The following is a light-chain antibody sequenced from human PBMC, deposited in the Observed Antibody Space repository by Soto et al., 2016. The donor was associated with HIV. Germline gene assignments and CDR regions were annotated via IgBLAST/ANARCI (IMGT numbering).Light chain of an antibody. CDR2: GVS. V-gene: IGKV1-16*02. CDR1: QGINTY. CDR3: QQSSRTPRT. Sequence: DIQMTQSPSSLSASVGDSVTITCRASQGINTYIAWFQQKFGKAPKSLIYGVSSLQSGVPSKFSGNGSETDFTLTINNLQPEDSATYYCQQSSRTPRTFGQGTKVEI. J-gene: IGKJ1*01.